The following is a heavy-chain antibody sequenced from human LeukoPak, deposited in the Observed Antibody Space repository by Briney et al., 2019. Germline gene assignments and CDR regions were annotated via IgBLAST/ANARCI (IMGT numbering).Heavy chain of an antibody. CDR1: GDSISSSGYY. D-gene: IGHD3-10*01. CDR2: VVYSST. J-gene: IGHJ5*02. V-gene: IGHV4-39*01. Sequence: SETLSLTCTVSGDSISSSGYYWGWIRQPPGKGLEWIASVVYSSTYYNPSLKSRVTISVDASKNQFSLRLSSVTAADTAVYYCARRNYYGSGSYYPWGQGTLVTVSS. CDR3: ARRNYYGSGSYYP.